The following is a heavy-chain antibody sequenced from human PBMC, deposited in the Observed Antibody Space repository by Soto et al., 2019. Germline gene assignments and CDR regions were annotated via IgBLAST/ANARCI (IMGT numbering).Heavy chain of an antibody. CDR2: VYYIGGA. J-gene: IGHJ6*02. CDR3: TRDGDGRMTTNPYYYYGMDV. CDR1: GGSISGYY. D-gene: IGHD2-21*02. V-gene: IGHV4-59*01. Sequence: SETLSLTCTVSGGSISGYYWSWIRQPPGKGLEWIGNVYYIGGAKYNPSVKRRVSISVDTSKNQFSLNLSSVTAADTAVYYCTRDGDGRMTTNPYYYYGMDVWGPGITVTVS.